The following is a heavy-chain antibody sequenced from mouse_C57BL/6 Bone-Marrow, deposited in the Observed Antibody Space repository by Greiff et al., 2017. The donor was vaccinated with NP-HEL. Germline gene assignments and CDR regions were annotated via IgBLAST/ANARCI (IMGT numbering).Heavy chain of an antibody. CDR2: IDPSDSST. V-gene: IGHV1-50*01. CDR3: ARKAYYGRSYEFAY. CDR1: GYTFTTYW. Sequence: QVQLQQPGAELVKPGASVKLSCKASGYTFTTYWMQWVKQRPGQGLEWIGEIDPSDSSTNYNQKFKGKATLTVDTSSSTANMQRSSLTSEDSAVYYCARKAYYGRSYEFAYWGQGTLVTVSA. J-gene: IGHJ3*01. D-gene: IGHD1-1*01.